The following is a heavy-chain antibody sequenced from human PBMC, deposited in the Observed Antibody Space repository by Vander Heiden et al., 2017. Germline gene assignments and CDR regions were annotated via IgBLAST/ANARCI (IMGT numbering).Heavy chain of an antibody. CDR3: ARGYHPYSSSWFYFDY. Sequence: QMQLVQSGAEVKKPGSSVKVSCKASGATFSSYSISWVRQAPGQGLEWMGQIVPMFGTTSYAQNFRDRVTITADESTNTAYMELTSLRSEDTAVYYCARGYHPYSSSWFYFDYWGQGTLVTVSS. J-gene: IGHJ4*02. CDR2: IVPMFGTT. V-gene: IGHV1-69*01. D-gene: IGHD6-13*01. CDR1: GATFSSYS.